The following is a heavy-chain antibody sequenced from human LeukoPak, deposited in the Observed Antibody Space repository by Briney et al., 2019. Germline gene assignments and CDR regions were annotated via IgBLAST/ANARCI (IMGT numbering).Heavy chain of an antibody. Sequence: GGSLRLSCAASGFTFSSYAMHWVRQAPGKGLEWVAVISYDGSNKYYADSVKGRFTISRDNSKNTLYLQMNSLRAEDTAVYCCAREEIVVVPAAMFYDYWGQGTLVTVSS. CDR1: GFTFSSYA. CDR3: AREEIVVVPAAMFYDY. D-gene: IGHD2-2*01. V-gene: IGHV3-30*04. CDR2: ISYDGSNK. J-gene: IGHJ4*02.